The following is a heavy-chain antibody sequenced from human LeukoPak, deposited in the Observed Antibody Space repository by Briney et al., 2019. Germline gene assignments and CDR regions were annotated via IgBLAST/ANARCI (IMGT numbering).Heavy chain of an antibody. CDR1: GFTFSSYE. V-gene: IGHV3-48*03. CDR2: ISSSGSTI. J-gene: IGHJ4*02. CDR3: TKDTYYDYVWGTAFDY. D-gene: IGHD3-16*01. Sequence: GGSLRLSCAASGFTFSSYEMNWVRQAPGKGLEWVSYISSSGSTIYYADSVKGRFTISRDNAKNSLYLQMNSLRAEDTALYYCTKDTYYDYVWGTAFDYWGQGTLVTVSS.